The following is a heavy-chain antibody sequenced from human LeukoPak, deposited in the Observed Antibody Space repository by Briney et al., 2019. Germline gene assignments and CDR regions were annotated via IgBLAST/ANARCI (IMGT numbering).Heavy chain of an antibody. D-gene: IGHD3-16*01. CDR3: VRAPGGSFDS. V-gene: IGHV3-74*01. CDR2: LHPDGSDT. J-gene: IGHJ4*02. Sequence: GGSLRLSCAASGFTFSNYWMHWVRQPPGTGPVWVSRLHPDGSDTTYADSVKGRFTISRDNAKNTLYLQMNSLRAEDTAVYCCVRAPGGSFDSWGQGTLVTVSS. CDR1: GFTFSNYW.